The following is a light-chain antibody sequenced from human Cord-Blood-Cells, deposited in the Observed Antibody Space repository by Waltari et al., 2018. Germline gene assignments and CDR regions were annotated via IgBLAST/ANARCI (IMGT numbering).Light chain of an antibody. CDR2: WAS. J-gene: IGKJ5*01. V-gene: IGKV4-1*01. CDR1: QSVLYSSNNKNY. Sequence: DIVMTQSPDSLAVSLGERATLTCKSSQSVLYSSNNKNYLTWYQKKPGQPPKLLIYWASTRESGVPDRFSGSGSGTDFTLTISSLQAEDVAVYYCQKYYSTKITFGQGTRLEIK. CDR3: QKYYSTKIT.